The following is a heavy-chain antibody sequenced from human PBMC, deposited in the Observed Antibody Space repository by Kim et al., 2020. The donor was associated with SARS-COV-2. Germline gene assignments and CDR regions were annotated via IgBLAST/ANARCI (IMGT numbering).Heavy chain of an antibody. CDR1: GFTFSSYA. CDR2: ISYDGSNK. J-gene: IGHJ4*01. Sequence: GGSLRLSCAASGFTFSSYAMHWVRQAPGKGLEWVAVISYDGSNKYYADSVKGRFTISRDNSKNTLYLQMNSLRAEDTAVYYCARDTRYFDWLFLFDYWG. V-gene: IGHV3-30*04. CDR3: ARDTRYFDWLFLFDY. D-gene: IGHD3-9*01.